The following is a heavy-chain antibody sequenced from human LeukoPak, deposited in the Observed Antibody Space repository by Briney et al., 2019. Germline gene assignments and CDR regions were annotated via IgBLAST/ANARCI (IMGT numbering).Heavy chain of an antibody. CDR1: GYTFTGYY. V-gene: IGHV1-2*02. Sequence: ASVKVSCKASGYTFTGYYMHWVRQAPGQGLEWMGWINPNSGGTNYAQKFQGRVAMTRDTSTSTAYMELSRLRSDDTAVYYCARDAPDKRSWFDPWGQGTLVTVSS. D-gene: IGHD3-10*01. CDR2: INPNSGGT. CDR3: ARDAPDKRSWFDP. J-gene: IGHJ5*02.